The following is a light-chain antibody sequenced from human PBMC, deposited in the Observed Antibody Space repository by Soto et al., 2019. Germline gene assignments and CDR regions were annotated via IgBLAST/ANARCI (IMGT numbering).Light chain of an antibody. CDR1: SSYVGGYNY. J-gene: IGLJ2*01. Sequence: QSALTQPPSASGSPGQSVTISCTGTSSYVGGYNYVSWYQQHPGKGPKLMIYEVSKRPSGVPDRFSGSKSGNTASLTVYGLQAEDDAEYYRSSYVGSHNLVSGGGTKLTVL. CDR3: SSYVGSHNLV. V-gene: IGLV2-8*01. CDR2: EVS.